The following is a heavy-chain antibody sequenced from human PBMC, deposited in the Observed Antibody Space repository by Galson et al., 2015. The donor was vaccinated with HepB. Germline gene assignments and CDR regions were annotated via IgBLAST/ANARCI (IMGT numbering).Heavy chain of an antibody. CDR2: VYSNGDT. D-gene: IGHD3-16*01. CDR1: EVSVSGTY. V-gene: IGHV3-66*04. CDR3: VRQQGGNYVDY. Sequence: SLRLSCAVSEVSVSGTYIGWVRQAPGKGLEWVSVVYSNGDTHYADAVKGRFTISRDISQDTVTLQMNSLKTEDTATYYCVRQQGGNYVDYWGQGTLVAVSS. J-gene: IGHJ4*02.